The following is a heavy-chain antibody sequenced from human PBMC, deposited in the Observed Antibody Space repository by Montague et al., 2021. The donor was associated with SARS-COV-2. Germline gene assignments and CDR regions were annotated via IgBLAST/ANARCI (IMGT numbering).Heavy chain of an antibody. Sequence: SETLSLTCTVSGGSISSYYWSWIRQPPGKGLEWIGYIYYSGSTNYNPSLKSRVTISVDTSKNQFSLKLSSVTAADTAVYYCARQSGRLWGIAVAGVFDYWGQGTLVTVSS. D-gene: IGHD6-19*01. CDR2: IYYSGST. CDR1: GGSISSYY. J-gene: IGHJ4*02. CDR3: ARQSGRLWGIAVAGVFDY. V-gene: IGHV4-59*08.